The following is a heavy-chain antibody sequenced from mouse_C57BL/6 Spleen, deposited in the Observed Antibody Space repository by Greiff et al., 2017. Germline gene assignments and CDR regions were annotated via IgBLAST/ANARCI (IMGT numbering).Heavy chain of an antibody. V-gene: IGHV1-50*01. J-gene: IGHJ2*01. CDR2: IDPSDSYT. Sequence: VQLQQPGAELVKPGASVKLSCKASGYTFTRYWMPWVKQRPGQGLEWIGEIDPSDSYTNYNQQFKGKATLTVDTSSSTAYMQLSSLTSEDSAVYYGARFTTVVAFDYWGQGTTLTVSS. CDR1: GYTFTRYW. D-gene: IGHD1-1*01. CDR3: ARFTTVVAFDY.